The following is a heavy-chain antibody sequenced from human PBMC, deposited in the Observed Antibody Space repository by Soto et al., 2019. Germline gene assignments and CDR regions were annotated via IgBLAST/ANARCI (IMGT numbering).Heavy chain of an antibody. J-gene: IGHJ4*02. Sequence: QVQLQASGPGLVKPSETLSLTCTVSGGSISGYYWSWIRQPPGKGLEWIGYIYYSGSTNYNPSLKSRVTISVDTSKNQFSLKLTSVTAADTAVYYCARQPDFDYWGQGTLVTVSS. CDR3: ARQPDFDY. CDR1: GGSISGYY. V-gene: IGHV4-59*01. CDR2: IYYSGST.